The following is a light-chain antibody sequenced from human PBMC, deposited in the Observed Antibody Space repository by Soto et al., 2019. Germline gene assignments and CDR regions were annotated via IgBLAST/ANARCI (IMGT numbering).Light chain of an antibody. V-gene: IGLV2-11*01. CDR2: DVS. CDR3: CSYAGREYV. Sequence: QSALTQPRSVSGSPGQSVTISCTGTSSDVGGYNYVSWYQQHPGKAPKLMIYDVSKRPSGVPDRFSGSKSGNTASLTISGLQAEDEADYYCCSYAGREYVFGTGPKLTVL. J-gene: IGLJ1*01. CDR1: SSDVGGYNY.